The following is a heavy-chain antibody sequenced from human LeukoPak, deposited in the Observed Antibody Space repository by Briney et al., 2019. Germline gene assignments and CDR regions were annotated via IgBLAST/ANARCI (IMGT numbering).Heavy chain of an antibody. J-gene: IGHJ4*02. Sequence: GGSLRLSCAASGFTFSNAWMSWVRQAPGKGLEWVGRILSKSDGGTTDYAAPVKGRFTISRDDSENTLYLEMNSLKTEDTAVYYCTTYLSIRGQGTLVTVSS. CDR3: TTYLSI. CDR2: ILSKSDGGTT. V-gene: IGHV3-15*01. CDR1: GFTFSNAW.